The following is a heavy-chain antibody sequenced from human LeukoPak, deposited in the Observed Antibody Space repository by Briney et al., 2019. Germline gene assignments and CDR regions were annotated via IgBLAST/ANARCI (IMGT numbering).Heavy chain of an antibody. CDR1: GGSFSGYY. D-gene: IGHD3-22*01. V-gene: IGHV4-34*01. J-gene: IGHJ3*02. CDR3: ARVQDPTYYYDSSGYVTYAFDI. CDR2: INHSGST. Sequence: PSETLSLTCAVYGGSFSGYYWSWIRQPPGKGLEWIGEINHSGSTNYNPSLKSRVTMSVDTSKNQFSLKLSSVTAADTAVYYCARVQDPTYYYDSSGYVTYAFDIWGQGTMVTVSS.